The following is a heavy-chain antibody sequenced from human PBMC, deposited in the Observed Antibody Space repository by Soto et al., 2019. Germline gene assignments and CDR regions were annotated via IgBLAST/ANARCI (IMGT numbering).Heavy chain of an antibody. CDR3: ARDQSSNWSGAFDY. CDR1: GFMFSVYW. J-gene: IGHJ4*02. CDR2: IKQDGSEK. V-gene: IGHV3-7*03. D-gene: IGHD6-13*01. Sequence: PGGSLRLSCEPSGFMFSVYWINWVRQLAGKGLEWMANIKQDGSEKRYVDSVKGRFTISRDNAKNSLYLEINSLRAEDTAVYYCARDQSSNWSGAFDYWGQGTLVTVSS.